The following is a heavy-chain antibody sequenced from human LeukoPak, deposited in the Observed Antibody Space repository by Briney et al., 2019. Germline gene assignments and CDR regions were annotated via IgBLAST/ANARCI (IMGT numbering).Heavy chain of an antibody. CDR3: ARESDAVRRPVDY. CDR1: GFTFSWYW. V-gene: IGHV3-7*01. J-gene: IGHJ4*02. D-gene: IGHD1-1*01. CDR2: INQDGSKK. Sequence: PGGSLRLSCAASGFTFSWYWMSWVRQAPGKGLEWVAHINQDGSKKFYVDSVKGRFTISRVNAENSLYLQMNSLRAEDTAVYYWARESDAVRRPVDYWGQGTLVTVSS.